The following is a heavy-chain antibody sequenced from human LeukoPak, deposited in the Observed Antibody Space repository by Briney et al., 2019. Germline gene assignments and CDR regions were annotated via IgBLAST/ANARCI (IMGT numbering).Heavy chain of an antibody. CDR2: ISNSSTYI. J-gene: IGHJ4*02. D-gene: IGHD3-10*01. V-gene: IGHV3-21*01. CDR3: ARNRFGEFFPTFDY. CDR1: GFTFSSYS. Sequence: GGSLRLSCAASGFTFSSYSMIWVRQAPGKGLEWVSSISNSSTYIYYADSVKGRFTISRDNANNSLYLQMNSLRAEDTAVYFCARNRFGEFFPTFDYWGQGALVTVSS.